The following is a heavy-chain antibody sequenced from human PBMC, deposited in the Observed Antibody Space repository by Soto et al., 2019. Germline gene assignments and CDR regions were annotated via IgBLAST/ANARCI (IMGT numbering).Heavy chain of an antibody. CDR3: ANGSHTWIQRRYYYGMDV. J-gene: IGHJ6*02. CDR1: GLTFSTYA. Sequence: EVQLLESGGGLVQPGGSLRLSCAASGLTFSTYAMSWVSQSPGKGLEWGSSISASGGSTYYADSVKGRFTIYRDNSKDTLYLQMNRLRAEDPAVYYCANGSHTWIQRRYYYGMDVWGQGTTVTGSS. CDR2: ISASGGST. V-gene: IGHV3-23*01. D-gene: IGHD5-18*01.